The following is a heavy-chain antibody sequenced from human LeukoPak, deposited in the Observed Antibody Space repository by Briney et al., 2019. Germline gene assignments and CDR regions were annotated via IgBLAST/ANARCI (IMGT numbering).Heavy chain of an antibody. Sequence: SVKVSCKASGGTFSSYAISWVRQAPGQGLEWMGGIIPIFGTANYAQKFQGRVTITRDTSASTAYMELSSLRSEDTAVYYCAREIRDYDFWSGYLPYNWFDPWGQGTLVTVSS. CDR1: GGTFSSYA. CDR3: AREIRDYDFWSGYLPYNWFDP. J-gene: IGHJ5*02. D-gene: IGHD3-3*01. CDR2: IIPIFGTA. V-gene: IGHV1-69*05.